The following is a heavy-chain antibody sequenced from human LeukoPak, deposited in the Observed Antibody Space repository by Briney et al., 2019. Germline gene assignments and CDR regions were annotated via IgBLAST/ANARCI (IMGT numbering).Heavy chain of an antibody. CDR3: ATDFYDST. Sequence: GGSLRLSCVASGFTFSTYAMNWVRQAPGRGLEWVGRIRSNSDGGTIDYAAPVKGRFTLSRDDSKTTLYLQMNSLQTEDTAVYYCATDFYDSTWGQGTLVTVSS. CDR1: GFTFSTYA. J-gene: IGHJ5*02. CDR2: IRSNSDGGTI. D-gene: IGHD3-22*01. V-gene: IGHV3-15*07.